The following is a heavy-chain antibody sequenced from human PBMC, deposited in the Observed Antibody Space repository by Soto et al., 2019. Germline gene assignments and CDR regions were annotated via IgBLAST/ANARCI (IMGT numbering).Heavy chain of an antibody. CDR1: GYTFTSYA. V-gene: IGHV1-3*05. J-gene: IGHJ4*02. CDR3: ARSIVVVTALDY. Sequence: QVQLVQSGAEEKKLGASVKVSCKASGYTFTSYAMHWVRQAPGQRLEWMGGINAGNGNTKYSQKFQGRVTITRDTSASTAYMELSSLRSEDTALYYCARSIVVVTALDYWGQGTLVTVSS. CDR2: INAGNGNT. D-gene: IGHD2-21*02.